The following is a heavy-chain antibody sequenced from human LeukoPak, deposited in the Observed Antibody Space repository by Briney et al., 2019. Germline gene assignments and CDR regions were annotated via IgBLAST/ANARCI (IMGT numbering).Heavy chain of an antibody. D-gene: IGHD3-10*01. J-gene: IGHJ4*02. CDR1: GGSISNYY. V-gene: IGHV4-59*08. Sequence: SETLSLTCTVSGGSISNYYWSWVRQPPGKGLERIGYIYYSGSTKYNTSLTRGGTISVETSNRKSSLKLNSVPAADTAVYYCARRAYGSGSFNRYHFDYWGQGTLVAVSS. CDR3: ARRAYGSGSFNRYHFDY. CDR2: IYYSGST.